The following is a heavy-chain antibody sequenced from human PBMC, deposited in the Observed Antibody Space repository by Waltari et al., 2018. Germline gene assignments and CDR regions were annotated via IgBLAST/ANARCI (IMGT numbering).Heavy chain of an antibody. Sequence: QITLKESGPTLVKPTQTLTLTCTFSGFSLSTSGVGVGWIRPPPGKALEWLALIYWNDDKRYSPSLKSRLTITKDTSKNQVVLTMTNMDPVDTATYYCAHKYYDFWSGARFDAFDIWGQGTMVTVSS. CDR3: AHKYYDFWSGARFDAFDI. V-gene: IGHV2-5*01. CDR1: GFSLSTSGVG. D-gene: IGHD3-3*01. CDR2: IYWNDDK. J-gene: IGHJ3*02.